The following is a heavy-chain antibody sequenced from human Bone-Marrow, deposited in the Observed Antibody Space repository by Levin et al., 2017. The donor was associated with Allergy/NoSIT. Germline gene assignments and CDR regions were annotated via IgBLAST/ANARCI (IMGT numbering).Heavy chain of an antibody. J-gene: IGHJ4*02. CDR1: GYTLTELS. CDR3: ATVSGSGYYFFDY. CDR2: FDPEDGET. D-gene: IGHD5-12*01. V-gene: IGHV1-24*01. Sequence: GESLKISCQVSGYTLTELSMHWVRQAPGKGLEWIGGFDPEDGETLYAQKFQGRVTMTEDTSTDTAYMELSGLSSEDTAVYYCATVSGSGYYFFDYWGQGTLVTVSS.